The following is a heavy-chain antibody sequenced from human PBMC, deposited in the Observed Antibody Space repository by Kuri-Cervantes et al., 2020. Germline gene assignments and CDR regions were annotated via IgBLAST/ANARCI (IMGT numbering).Heavy chain of an antibody. D-gene: IGHD3-3*01. CDR1: GYTFTGYY. Sequence: ASVKVSCKASGYTFTGYYMHWMRQAPGQGLEWMGWINPNSGGTNYAQKFQGRVTMTRDTSISTAYMELSSLRSDDTAVYHCARWGGIVNTALWSGPGDDWGQGTLVTVSS. J-gene: IGHJ4*02. CDR2: INPNSGGT. CDR3: ARWGGIVNTALWSGPGDD. V-gene: IGHV1-2*02.